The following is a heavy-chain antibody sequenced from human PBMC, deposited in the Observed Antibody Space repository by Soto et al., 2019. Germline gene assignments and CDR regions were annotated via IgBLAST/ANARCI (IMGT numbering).Heavy chain of an antibody. V-gene: IGHV4-39*01. D-gene: IGHD2-15*01. CDR1: GYSVSSSDYY. Sequence: SETLSLTCSVSGYSVSSSDYYWAWIRQPQGKGVEWIGSMLYSGLTYYNPSLKSRVTLSVDTSKNQFSVRLNSVTASDTAVYYCAPLTVSLSGPYGIHVWGQGTTVTVSS. CDR3: APLTVSLSGPYGIHV. J-gene: IGHJ6*02. CDR2: MLYSGLT.